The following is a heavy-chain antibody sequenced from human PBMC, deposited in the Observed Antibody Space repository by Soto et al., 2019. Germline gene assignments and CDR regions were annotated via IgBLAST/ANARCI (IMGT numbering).Heavy chain of an antibody. Sequence: PSDTLSLTSSVSGVSISSYFWSWIRQPPGRGLEWIGYTYHRGSTNYSPSLRSRVAISLDTSENQFSLKVSSVTAADTAVYYCARIGGYHGPLDYWGQGTPVTVSS. CDR3: ARIGGYHGPLDY. CDR2: TYHRGST. J-gene: IGHJ4*02. V-gene: IGHV4-59*07. CDR1: GVSISSYF. D-gene: IGHD3-16*02.